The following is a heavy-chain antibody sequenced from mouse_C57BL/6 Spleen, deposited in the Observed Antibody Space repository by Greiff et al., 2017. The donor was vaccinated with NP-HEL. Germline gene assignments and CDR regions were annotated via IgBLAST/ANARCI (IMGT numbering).Heavy chain of an antibody. CDR2: IDPETGGS. Sequence: VQLQQSGAELVRPGASVKLSCKASGYTFTDYEMHWVKQTPVHGLEWIGAIDPETGGSAYNQKFKGKAILTADKSASTASMELRSLTSADSAVYYCPGGFAYWGQGTLVTVSA. CDR1: GYTFTDYE. V-gene: IGHV1-15*01. J-gene: IGHJ3*01. CDR3: PGGFAY.